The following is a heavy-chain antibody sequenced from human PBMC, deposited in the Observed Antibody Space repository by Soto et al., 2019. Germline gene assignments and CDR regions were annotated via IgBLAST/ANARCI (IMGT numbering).Heavy chain of an antibody. J-gene: IGHJ3*02. CDR3: ARERDILVVVAASPGAFDI. V-gene: IGHV1-69*08. D-gene: IGHD2-15*01. CDR1: GGTFSSYT. Sequence: QVQLVQSGAEVKKPGSSVKVSCKACGGTFSSYTMSWVRQAPGQGLERMGRIIPILGIANYAQKFQGRVTITADKSTSTAYMELSSLRSKDTAVYYCARERDILVVVAASPGAFDIWGQGTMVTVSS. CDR2: IIPILGIA.